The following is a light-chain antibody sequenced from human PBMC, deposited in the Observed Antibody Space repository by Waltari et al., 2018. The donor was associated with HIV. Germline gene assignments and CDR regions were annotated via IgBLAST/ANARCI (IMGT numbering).Light chain of an antibody. J-gene: IGLJ2*01. CDR2: EVT. CDR3: TSYAGINNDVV. Sequence: PLTQPPSASGSLGQSVTISCTGSINDVGGHNLVSWYQQHPSQAPKLMIYEVTKRPSGVPDRLSGSESGHTASLTGSGLQADDEADYYCTSYAGINNDVVFGGGTKLTVL. V-gene: IGLV2-8*01. CDR1: INDVGGHNL.